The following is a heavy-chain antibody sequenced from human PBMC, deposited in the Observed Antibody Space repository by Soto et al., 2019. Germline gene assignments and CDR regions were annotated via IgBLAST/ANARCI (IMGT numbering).Heavy chain of an antibody. V-gene: IGHV4-30-4*01. CDR1: GGSISSGDYY. CDR2: IYYSGSS. D-gene: IGHD3-9*01. Sequence: SETLSLTCTVSGGSISSGDYYWSWIRQPPGKGLEWIGYIYYSGSSYYNPSLKSRVTISLDTSKNQFSLKLTSVTAADTAVYYCARVSDILTSRGFDSWGQGTLVTVSS. CDR3: ARVSDILTSRGFDS. J-gene: IGHJ4*02.